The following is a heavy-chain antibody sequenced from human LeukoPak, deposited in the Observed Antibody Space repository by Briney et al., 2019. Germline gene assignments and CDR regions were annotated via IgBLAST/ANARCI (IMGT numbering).Heavy chain of an antibody. Sequence: PSETLSLTCTVSGGSISSYYWSWIRQPPGKGLEWIGYIYYSGSTNYNPSLKSRVTISVDTSKNQFSLKLSSVTAADTAVYYCARLIFFSFSYFDYWGQGTLVTVSS. CDR3: ARLIFFSFSYFDY. CDR2: IYYSGST. CDR1: GGSISSYY. J-gene: IGHJ4*02. D-gene: IGHD2/OR15-2a*01. V-gene: IGHV4-59*01.